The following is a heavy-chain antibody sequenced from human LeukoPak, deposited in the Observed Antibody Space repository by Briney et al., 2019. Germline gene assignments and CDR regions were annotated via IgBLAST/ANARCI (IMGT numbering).Heavy chain of an antibody. CDR2: MNPNSGNT. CDR1: GYTFTSYD. Sequence: ASVKVSCKASGYTFTSYDINWVRQATGQGLEWMGWMNPNSGNTGYAQKFQGRVTITRNTSISTAYMELRSLRSDDTAVYYCARDRGFGELLFDPWGQGTLVTVSS. D-gene: IGHD3-10*01. CDR3: ARDRGFGELLFDP. V-gene: IGHV1-8*03. J-gene: IGHJ5*02.